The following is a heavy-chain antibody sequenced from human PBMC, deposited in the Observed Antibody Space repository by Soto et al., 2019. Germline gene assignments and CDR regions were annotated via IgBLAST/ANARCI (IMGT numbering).Heavy chain of an antibody. CDR2: IYSGGNT. V-gene: IGHV3-53*01. D-gene: IGHD6-6*01. CDR1: GLTVSSNY. Sequence: PGGSLRLSCAASGLTVSSNYMTWVRQAPGKGLEWVSAIYSGGNTFYADSVKGRFTTSRDNPKNTLYLQMDSLRAEDTAVYYCGRGYSSSPYYFDFWGQGTLVTVSS. CDR3: GRGYSSSPYYFDF. J-gene: IGHJ4*02.